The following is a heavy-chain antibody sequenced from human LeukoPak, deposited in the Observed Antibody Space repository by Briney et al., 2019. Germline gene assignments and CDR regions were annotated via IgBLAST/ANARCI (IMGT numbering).Heavy chain of an antibody. D-gene: IGHD3-3*01. Sequence: SETLSLTCTVSGGSISSYYWSWIRQPPGKGLEWIGYIYYSGSTNYNPSLKSRVTISVDTSKNQFSLKLSSVTAADTAVYYCARAQTWSGYMGPADYWGQGTLVTVSS. V-gene: IGHV4-59*12. J-gene: IGHJ4*02. CDR2: IYYSGST. CDR1: GGSISSYY. CDR3: ARAQTWSGYMGPADY.